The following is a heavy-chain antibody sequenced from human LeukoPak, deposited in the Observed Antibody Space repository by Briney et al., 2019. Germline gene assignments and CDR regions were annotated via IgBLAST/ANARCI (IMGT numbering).Heavy chain of an antibody. CDR3: ARGVATTKLANWFDP. D-gene: IGHD5-24*01. Sequence: SETLSLTCSVSGYSISSGYYWGWIRQPPGKGLEWIGYIYYSGSTDYNPSLKSRVTISVDTSKNQFSLKLSSVTAADTAVYYCARGVATTKLANWFDPWGQGTLVTVSS. J-gene: IGHJ5*02. CDR1: GYSISSGYY. CDR2: IYYSGST. V-gene: IGHV4-38-2*02.